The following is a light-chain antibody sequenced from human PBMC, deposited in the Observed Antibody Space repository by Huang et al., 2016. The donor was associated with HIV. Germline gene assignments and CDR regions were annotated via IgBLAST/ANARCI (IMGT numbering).Light chain of an antibody. CDR1: QSIINS. Sequence: DIQMTQSPSSLSASVGGRVTITCRASQSIINSLAWYQQKPGKAPKLLLYAASRLESGVPSRFSGSGSGTDYTLTISSLQPEDFATYYCQQYYSTPQTFGQGTKVEIK. V-gene: IGKV1-NL1*01. CDR2: AAS. J-gene: IGKJ1*01. CDR3: QQYYSTPQT.